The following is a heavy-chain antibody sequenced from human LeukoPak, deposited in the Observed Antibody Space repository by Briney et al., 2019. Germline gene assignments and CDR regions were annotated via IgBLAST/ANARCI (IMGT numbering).Heavy chain of an antibody. CDR1: GGSISSSSYD. CDR2: IDYSGST. V-gene: IGHV4-39*01. J-gene: IGHJ6*04. Sequence: SETLSLTCTVSGGSISSSSYDWGWIRQPPGRGREWIGSIDYSGSTYYNPSLKSQVTTSADTSKNQCPRPLSSVTAAGAAVYYCARYSRIAGPGVWGKGTTVTVSS. CDR3: ARYSRIAGPGV. D-gene: IGHD2-15*01.